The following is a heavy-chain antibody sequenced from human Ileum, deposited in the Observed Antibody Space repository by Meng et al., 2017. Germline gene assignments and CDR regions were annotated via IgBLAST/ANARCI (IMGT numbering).Heavy chain of an antibody. CDR3: ARDGGNYDFDY. J-gene: IGHJ4*02. CDR1: GYTFIDAY. D-gene: IGHD1-7*01. Sequence: ASVKVSCKTSGYTFIDAYVHWVRQAPGQGLEWMGRIFPSSTDAGSAQKFLGRLALTWDTSISTAYMELSSLRSDDTAIYYCARDGGNYDFDYWGQGTLVTVSS. CDR2: IFPSSTDA. V-gene: IGHV1-2*06.